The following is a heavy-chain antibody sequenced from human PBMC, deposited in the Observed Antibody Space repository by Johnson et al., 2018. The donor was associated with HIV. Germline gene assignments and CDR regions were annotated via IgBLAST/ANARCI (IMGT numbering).Heavy chain of an antibody. CDR3: ARVRGGRENAFDI. V-gene: IGHV3-30*03. Sequence: QVQLVESGGGVVQPGGSLRLSCAASGFTFRSYAMHWVRQAPGKVLEWVGVISYDGSNKYYADSVKGRFTISRDNSKNTMSLQMNSPRVEDTAVYYCARVRGGRENAFDIWGQGTMVTVSS. CDR1: GFTFRSYA. D-gene: IGHD1-26*01. CDR2: ISYDGSNK. J-gene: IGHJ3*02.